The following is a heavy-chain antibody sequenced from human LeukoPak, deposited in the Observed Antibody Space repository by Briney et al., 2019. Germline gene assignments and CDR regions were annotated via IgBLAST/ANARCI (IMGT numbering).Heavy chain of an antibody. J-gene: IGHJ4*02. D-gene: IGHD5-18*01. CDR2: IYYSGST. V-gene: IGHV4-31*03. CDR1: GGSISSGGYY. CDR3: ARLGYSYGYFDD. Sequence: PSQTLSLTCTVSGGSISSGGYYWSWIRQHPGKGLEWIGYIYYSGSTYYNPSLKSRVTISVDTSKNQFSLKLNSVTAADTAVYYCARLGYSYGYFDDWGQGTLVTVSS.